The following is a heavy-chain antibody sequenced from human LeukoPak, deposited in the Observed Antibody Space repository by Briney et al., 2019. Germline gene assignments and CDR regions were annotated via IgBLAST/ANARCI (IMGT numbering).Heavy chain of an antibody. V-gene: IGHV4-59*08. J-gene: IGHJ4*02. D-gene: IGHD6-13*01. CDR2: IYYSGST. Sequence: SETLSLTCTVSGGSISSCYWSWIRQPPGKGLEWIGYIYYSGSTNYNPSLKSRVTISVDTSKNQFSLKLSSVTAADTAVYYCASYHSSIWLGFDYGGQGTLVTVSS. CDR3: ASYHSSIWLGFDY. CDR1: GGSISSCY.